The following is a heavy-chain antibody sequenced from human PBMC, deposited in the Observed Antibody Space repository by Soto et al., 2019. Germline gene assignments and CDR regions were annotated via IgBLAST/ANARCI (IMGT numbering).Heavy chain of an antibody. D-gene: IGHD6-13*01. Sequence: ASVKVSCKASGYTFTGYYMHWVRQAPGQGLEWMGWINPNSGGTNYAQKFQGRVTMTRDTSISTAYMELSRLRSDDTAVYYCAREYGSSWDTRGMDVWGQGTTVTFSS. CDR1: GYTFTGYY. V-gene: IGHV1-2*02. CDR2: INPNSGGT. J-gene: IGHJ6*02. CDR3: AREYGSSWDTRGMDV.